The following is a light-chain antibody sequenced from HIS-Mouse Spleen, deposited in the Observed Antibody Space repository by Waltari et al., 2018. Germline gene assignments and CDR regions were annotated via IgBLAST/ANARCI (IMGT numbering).Light chain of an antibody. V-gene: IGLV2-14*01. CDR2: VVI. CDR1: SSDVGGYNY. Sequence: QSALTQPASVSGSPGQSITISCTGTSSDVGGYNYVSWYQQHPGKAPKRMIYVVINRPSGVSNRFSGSKSGNTASLTISGLQAEDEADYYCSSYTSSSTPYVFGTGTKVTVL. J-gene: IGLJ1*01. CDR3: SSYTSSSTPYV.